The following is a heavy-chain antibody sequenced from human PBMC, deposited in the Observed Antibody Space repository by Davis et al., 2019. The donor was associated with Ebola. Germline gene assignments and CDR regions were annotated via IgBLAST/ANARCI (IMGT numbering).Heavy chain of an antibody. Sequence: SVKVSCKASGGTFSSYAISWVRQAPGQGLEWMGRIIPILGIANYAQKFQGRVTITADKSTSTAYMELSSLRSEDTAVYYCARDGTSSGWQRGWFDPWGQGTLVTVSS. J-gene: IGHJ5*02. V-gene: IGHV1-69*04. D-gene: IGHD6-19*01. CDR3: ARDGTSSGWQRGWFDP. CDR1: GGTFSSYA. CDR2: IIPILGIA.